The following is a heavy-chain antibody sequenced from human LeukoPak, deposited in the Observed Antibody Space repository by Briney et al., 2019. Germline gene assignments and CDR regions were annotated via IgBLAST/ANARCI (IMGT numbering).Heavy chain of an antibody. CDR1: AYSFTSYW. CDR3: ARLPYCGGDCYPNWFDT. J-gene: IGHJ5*02. V-gene: IGHV5-51*01. Sequence: GESLKISCKGSAYSFTSYWIGWVRQMPGKGLEWMGIIYPGDSDTRYSPSLQGQVSISADKSISTAYLQWSSLKASDIAMYYCARLPYCGGDCYPNWFDTWGQGTLVTVSS. D-gene: IGHD2-21*02. CDR2: IYPGDSDT.